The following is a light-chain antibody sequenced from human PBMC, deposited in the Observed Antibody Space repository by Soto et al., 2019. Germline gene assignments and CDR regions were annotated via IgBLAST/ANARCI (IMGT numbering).Light chain of an antibody. CDR3: GTWDSSLSGVV. CDR2: DNN. V-gene: IGLV1-51*01. CDR1: SSNIGNNY. Sequence: QSVLTQPPSVSAAPGQKFTISCSGSSSNIGNNYVSWYQQLPGTAPKLLIYDNNRRPSGIPDRFSGSKSGTSATLDITGLQTGDEADYYCGTWDSSLSGVVFGGGTKLTVL. J-gene: IGLJ2*01.